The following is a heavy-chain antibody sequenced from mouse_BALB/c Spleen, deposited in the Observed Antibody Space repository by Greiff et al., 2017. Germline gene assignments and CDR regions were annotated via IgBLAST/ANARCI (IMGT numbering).Heavy chain of an antibody. CDR1: GYTFTSYW. CDR2: INPSNGRT. D-gene: IGHD1-1*01. J-gene: IGHJ3*01. V-gene: IGHV1S81*02. CDR3: AKDCGSSYWFAY. Sequence: QVQLQQPGAELVKPGASVKLSCKASGYTFTSYWMHWVKQRPGQGLEWIGEINPSNGRTNYNEKFKSKATLTVDKSSSTAYMQLSSLTSEDSAVYYCAKDCGSSYWFAYWGQGTLVTVSA.